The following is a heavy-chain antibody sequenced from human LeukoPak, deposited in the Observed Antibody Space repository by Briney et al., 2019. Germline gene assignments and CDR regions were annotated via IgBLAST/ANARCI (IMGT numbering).Heavy chain of an antibody. CDR1: GFTFSSYA. V-gene: IGHV3-7*04. J-gene: IGHJ4*02. CDR3: TRVGYIDEGIDY. CDR2: IKQDGSKK. D-gene: IGHD5-24*01. Sequence: GGSLRLSCAASGFTFSSYAMHWVRQAPGKGLEWVANIKQDGSKKSYVDSVKGRFTISRDNAKNSLYLQMNSLRVEDTAIYYCTRVGYIDEGIDYWGQGTLVTVSS.